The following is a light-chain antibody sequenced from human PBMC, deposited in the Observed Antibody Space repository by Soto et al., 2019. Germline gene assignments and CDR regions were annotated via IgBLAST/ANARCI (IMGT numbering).Light chain of an antibody. Sequence: LTQPPSASGSPGQSVTISCTGTSSDVGGYNYVSWYQQHPGKAPKLMIYEVNKRPSGVPDRFSGSKSGNTASLTVSGLQAEDEADYYCNSYAGSPYVFGTGTKVTVL. CDR1: SSDVGGYNY. V-gene: IGLV2-8*01. CDR2: EVN. CDR3: NSYAGSPYV. J-gene: IGLJ1*01.